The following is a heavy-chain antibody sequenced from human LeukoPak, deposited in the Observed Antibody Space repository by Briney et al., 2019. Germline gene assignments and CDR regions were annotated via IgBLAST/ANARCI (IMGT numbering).Heavy chain of an antibody. Sequence: SETLSLTCTVSGGSISSYYWSWIRQPPGKGLEWIGYIYYSGSTNYNPSLKSRVTISVDTSKNQFSLKLSSVTAADTAVYYCARLAYVNTSFFRLLDSWGRGTLVTVSS. J-gene: IGHJ4*02. CDR2: IYYSGST. CDR1: GGSISSYY. V-gene: IGHV4-59*01. CDR3: ARLAYVNTSFFRLLDS. D-gene: IGHD2-2*01.